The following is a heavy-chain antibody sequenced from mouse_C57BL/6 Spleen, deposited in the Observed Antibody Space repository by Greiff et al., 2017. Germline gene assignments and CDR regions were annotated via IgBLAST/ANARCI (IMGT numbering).Heavy chain of an antibody. CDR3: ARGIYDGYYFHY. V-gene: IGHV1-26*01. CDR1: GYTFTDYY. CDR2: INPNNGGT. Sequence: VQLQQSGPELVKPGASVKISCKASGYTFTDYYMNWVKQSHGKSLEWIGDINPNNGGTSYNQKFKGKATLTVDKSSSTAYMELRSLTSEDSAVYYCARGIYDGYYFHYGGQGTTLTVFS. J-gene: IGHJ2*01. D-gene: IGHD2-3*01.